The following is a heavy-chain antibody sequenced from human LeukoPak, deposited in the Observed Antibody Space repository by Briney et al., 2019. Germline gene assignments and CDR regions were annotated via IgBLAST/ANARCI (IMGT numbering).Heavy chain of an antibody. V-gene: IGHV3-7*01. CDR2: VKQDGSGE. CDR1: GFTFSSYA. J-gene: IGHJ4*02. Sequence: GGSLRLSCAASGFTFSSYAMSWVRQAPGKGLEWVANVKQDGSGEYYVDSVKGRFTISRDNAKNSLYLQMNSLRAEDTAVYYCARAGTDRTSSSWYCTWDYWGQGTLVTVSS. D-gene: IGHD6-13*01. CDR3: ARAGTDRTSSSWYCTWDY.